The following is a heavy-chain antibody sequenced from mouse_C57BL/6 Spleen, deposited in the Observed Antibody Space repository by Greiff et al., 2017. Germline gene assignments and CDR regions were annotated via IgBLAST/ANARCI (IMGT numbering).Heavy chain of an antibody. J-gene: IGHJ2*01. CDR3: ARLGGRHYFDY. CDR1: GYAFSSYW. CDR2: IYPGDGDT. V-gene: IGHV1-80*01. Sequence: QVHVKQSGAELVKPGASVKISCKASGYAFSSYWMNWVKQRPGKGLEWIGQIYPGDGDTNYNGKFKGKATLTADKSSSTAYMQLSSLTSEDSAVYFCARLGGRHYFDYWGQGTTLTVSS.